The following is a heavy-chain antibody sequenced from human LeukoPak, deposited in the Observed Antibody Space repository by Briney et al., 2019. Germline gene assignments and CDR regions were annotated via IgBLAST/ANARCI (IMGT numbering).Heavy chain of an antibody. Sequence: SETLSLTCAVYGGSFSGYYWSWIRQPPGKGLEWIGEINHSGSTNYNPSLKSRVTISVDTSKNQFSLKLSSVTAADTAVYYCARVNPGYSYGYFYYYMDVWGKGTTVTVSS. D-gene: IGHD5-18*01. J-gene: IGHJ6*03. CDR1: GGSFSGYY. CDR3: ARVNPGYSYGYFYYYMDV. CDR2: INHSGST. V-gene: IGHV4-34*01.